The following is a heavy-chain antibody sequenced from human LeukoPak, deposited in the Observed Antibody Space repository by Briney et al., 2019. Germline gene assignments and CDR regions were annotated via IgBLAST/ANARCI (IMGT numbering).Heavy chain of an antibody. CDR2: IYSGGST. V-gene: IGHV3-66*01. CDR1: GFTFSSNY. D-gene: IGHD4-17*01. Sequence: PGGSLRLSCAASGFTFSSNYMSWVRQAPGKGLEWVSVIYSGGSTYYTDSVKGRFTISRDNSKNTLYLQMNSLRAEPTAVYYCARSGRYGDSNFYYSGQGTLFTVSS. J-gene: IGHJ4*02. CDR3: ARSGRYGDSNFYY.